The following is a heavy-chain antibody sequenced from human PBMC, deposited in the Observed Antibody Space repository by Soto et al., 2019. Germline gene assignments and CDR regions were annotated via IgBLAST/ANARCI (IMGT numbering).Heavy chain of an antibody. V-gene: IGHV3-23*01. CDR3: ARDGIGSVAFWGYLDY. CDR1: GFTLSRYA. D-gene: IGHD3-16*01. J-gene: IGHJ4*02. Sequence: PGGSLTLSCPASGFTLSRYAMIWVRQAPGNGLECVSAISGSGGSTYYADSVKGRFTITRDNSKNMLYLEMNSLRVEDTALYYCARDGIGSVAFWGYLDYWGQGTLVTVSS. CDR2: ISGSGGST.